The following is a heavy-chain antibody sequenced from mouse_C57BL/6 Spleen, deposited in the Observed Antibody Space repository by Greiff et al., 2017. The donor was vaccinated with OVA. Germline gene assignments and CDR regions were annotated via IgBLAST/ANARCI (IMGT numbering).Heavy chain of an antibody. D-gene: IGHD1-1*01. CDR2: IYPRAGST. V-gene: IGHV1-85*01. CDR1: GYTFTSYD. Sequence: VQLQQSGPELVKPGASVKLSCKASGYTFTSYDINWVKQRPGQGLEWIGWIYPRAGSTKYNEKFKGKATLTVDTSSSTAYMELHSLTSEDSAVDFCARGFYYYGSGGYWGQGTTLTVSS. CDR3: ARGFYYYGSGGY. J-gene: IGHJ2*01.